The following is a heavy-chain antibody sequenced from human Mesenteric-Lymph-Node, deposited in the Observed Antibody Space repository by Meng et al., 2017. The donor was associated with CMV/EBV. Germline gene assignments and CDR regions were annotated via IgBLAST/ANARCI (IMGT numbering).Heavy chain of an antibody. Sequence: SGFSFSMYVMSWVRPAPGRGLEWVSSISVRGGDTAYADSVKGRFTVSRDNSKNTLYLQMNSLRAEDSAEYYCAKDTRLVGGHEFDYWGQGTLVTVSS. J-gene: IGHJ4*02. CDR2: ISVRGGDT. D-gene: IGHD1-26*01. CDR1: GFSFSMYV. CDR3: AKDTRLVGGHEFDY. V-gene: IGHV3-23*01.